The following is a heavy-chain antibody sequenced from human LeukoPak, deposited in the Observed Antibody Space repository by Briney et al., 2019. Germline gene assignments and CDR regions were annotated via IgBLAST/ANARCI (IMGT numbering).Heavy chain of an antibody. D-gene: IGHD3-10*01. CDR1: GFTFSSYA. V-gene: IGHV3-23*01. CDR3: ANDRLVLDSGDADDY. Sequence: PGGSLRLSCAASGFTFSSYAMSWVRQAPGKGLEWVSAISGSGGSTYYADSVKGRFTISRDNSKNTLYLQMNSLRAEDTAVYYCANDRLVLDSGDADDYWGQGTLVTVSS. J-gene: IGHJ4*02. CDR2: ISGSGGST.